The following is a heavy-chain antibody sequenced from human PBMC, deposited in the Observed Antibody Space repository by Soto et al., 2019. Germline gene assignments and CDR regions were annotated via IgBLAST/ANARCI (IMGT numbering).Heavy chain of an antibody. J-gene: IGHJ3*02. CDR2: IYYSGST. D-gene: IGHD4-17*01. V-gene: IGHV4-39*07. CDR3: ARKNGVLDAFDI. CDR1: SAPVSSSTYT. Sequence: PSETLSLTCTVSSAPVSSSTYTWGWIRQPPGKGLEWIGSIYYSGSTYYNPSLNSRVTVSVDTSKNQFSLKLSSVTAVDTAVYYCARKNGVLDAFDIWGQGTMVTVSS.